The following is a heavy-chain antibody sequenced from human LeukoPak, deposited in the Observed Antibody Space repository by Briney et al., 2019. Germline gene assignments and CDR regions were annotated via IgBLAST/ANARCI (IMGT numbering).Heavy chain of an antibody. D-gene: IGHD3-22*01. J-gene: IGHJ4*02. V-gene: IGHV3-21*01. Sequence: GGSLRLSCAASGFTFSSYSMNWVRQAPGKGLEWVSSISSSSSYIYYADSVKGRFTISRDNAKNSLYLQMNSLRAEDTAVYYCATTLELYDSSGYYNYWGQGTLVTVSS. CDR1: GFTFSSYS. CDR2: ISSSSSYI. CDR3: ATTLELYDSSGYYNY.